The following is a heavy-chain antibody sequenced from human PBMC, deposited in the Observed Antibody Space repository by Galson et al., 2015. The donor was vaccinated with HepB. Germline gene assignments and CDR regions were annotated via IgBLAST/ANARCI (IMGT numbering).Heavy chain of an antibody. CDR2: ISGSGGST. CDR3: AKETVVVVPAASRMDV. V-gene: IGHV3-23*01. D-gene: IGHD2-2*01. CDR1: GFTFSSYA. Sequence: SLRLSCAASGFTFSSYAMSWVRQAPGKGLEWVSAISGSGGSTYYADSVKGRFTISRDNSKNTLYLQMNSLRAEDTAVYYCAKETVVVVPAASRMDVWGKGTTVTVSS. J-gene: IGHJ6*03.